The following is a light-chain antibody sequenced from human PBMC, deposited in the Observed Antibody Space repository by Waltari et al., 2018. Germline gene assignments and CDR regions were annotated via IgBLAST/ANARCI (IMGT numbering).Light chain of an antibody. CDR1: QSIASN. Sequence: IVMTQASATLSVSPGDRATLSCWDRQSIASNLAWYQQEPGQAPRLLIYGASTRATGCSARFSGSGSGTEFTLTISSLQSEDFVVYYCQQYNKWPRTFGQGTKLEI. CDR2: GAS. V-gene: IGKV3-15*01. CDR3: QQYNKWPRT. J-gene: IGKJ2*01.